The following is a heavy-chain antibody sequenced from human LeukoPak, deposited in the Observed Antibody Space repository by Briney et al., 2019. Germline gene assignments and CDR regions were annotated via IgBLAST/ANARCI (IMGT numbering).Heavy chain of an antibody. Sequence: SETLSLTCAVYGGSFSDYYWSWIRQSPGKGLEWIGEINHGGSTNYSPSLKSRVTISLDTSRNQFSLKLNSVTAADTAVYYCAKSNGYGLVDIWGQGTMVTVSS. V-gene: IGHV4-34*01. CDR1: GGSFSDYY. J-gene: IGHJ3*02. D-gene: IGHD3-10*01. CDR3: AKSNGYGLVDI. CDR2: INHGGST.